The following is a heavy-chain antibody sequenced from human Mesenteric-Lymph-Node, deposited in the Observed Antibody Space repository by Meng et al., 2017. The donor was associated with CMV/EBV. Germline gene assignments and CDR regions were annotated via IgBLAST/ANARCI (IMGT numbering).Heavy chain of an antibody. D-gene: IGHD3-10*01. CDR3: ASLSMVRGVIPSGDV. CDR2: MYYSGST. V-gene: IGHV4-34*01. J-gene: IGHJ6*02. CDR1: GGSFSGYY. Sequence: SETLSLTCAVYGGSFSGYYWGWIRQPPGKGLEWIGSMYYSGSTYYNPSLKSRVTLSLDTSNNQFSLKLSSVTAADTAVYYCASLSMVRGVIPSGDVWGQGTTVTVSS.